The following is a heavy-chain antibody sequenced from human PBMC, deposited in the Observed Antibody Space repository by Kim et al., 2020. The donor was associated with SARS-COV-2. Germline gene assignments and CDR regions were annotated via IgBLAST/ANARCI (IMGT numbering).Heavy chain of an antibody. J-gene: IGHJ4*02. V-gene: IGHV5-51*01. Sequence: GESLKISCKGSGYSFTSYWIGWVRQMPGKGLGWMGIIYPGDSDTRYSPFFQGQVNISADKSISTAYLQWSRLKASETAMDYCARLGRDYYDSSGYFISAFLSVACWGQGTLVTVSS. CDR2: IYPGDSDT. D-gene: IGHD3-22*01. CDR1: GYSFTSYW. CDR3: ARLGRDYYDSSGYFISAFLSVAC.